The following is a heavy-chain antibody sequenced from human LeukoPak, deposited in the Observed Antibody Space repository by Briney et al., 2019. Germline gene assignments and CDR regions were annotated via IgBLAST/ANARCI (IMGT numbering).Heavy chain of an antibody. V-gene: IGHV3-74*01. J-gene: IGHJ3*02. CDR3: ARVASNGPMMATFDI. CDR2: INGDGTNI. Sequence: GGSLRLSCAASGFTFSSYWMHWVRQAPGKGLVWVSRINGDGTNIRYADSVRGRFTISRDNAKNTLYLQVNSLRAEDTAVYYCARVASNGPMMATFDIWGQGTMVTVPS. CDR1: GFTFSSYW. D-gene: IGHD3-22*01.